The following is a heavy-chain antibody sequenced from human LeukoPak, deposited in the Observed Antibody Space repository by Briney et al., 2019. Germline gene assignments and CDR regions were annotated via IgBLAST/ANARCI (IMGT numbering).Heavy chain of an antibody. CDR3: ARGDDYVWRSYRFDY. J-gene: IGHJ4*02. D-gene: IGHD3-16*02. Sequence: SETLSLTCTVSGGSISSYYWSWIRQPPGKGLEWIGYIYYSGSTNYNPSLKSRVTISVDTSKNQFSLKLSSVTAADTAVYYCARGDDYVWRSYRFDYWGQGTLVTVSS. CDR1: GGSISSYY. CDR2: IYYSGST. V-gene: IGHV4-59*01.